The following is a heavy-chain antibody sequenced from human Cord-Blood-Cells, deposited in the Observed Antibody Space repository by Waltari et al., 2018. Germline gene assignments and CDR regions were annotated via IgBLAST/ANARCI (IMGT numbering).Heavy chain of an antibody. CDR3: TTLSPWYSGSYYDY. CDR1: GFTFSNAW. V-gene: IGHV3-15*01. CDR2: MKSNTDGGTT. Sequence: EVQLVESGGGLVKPGGSLRLSCAASGFTFSNAWLSWVRQAPAKGLGWVGRMKSNTDGGTTDYAEPVKGRFTISRDESKNTLYLQMNSLKTEDTAVYYCTTLSPWYSGSYYDYWGQGTLVTVSS. D-gene: IGHD1-26*01. J-gene: IGHJ4*02.